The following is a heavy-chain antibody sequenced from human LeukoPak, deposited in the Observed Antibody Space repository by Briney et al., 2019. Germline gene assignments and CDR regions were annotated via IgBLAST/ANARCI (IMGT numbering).Heavy chain of an antibody. CDR3: AKSLAAAGRMYFDY. CDR2: IIGSGGST. D-gene: IGHD6-13*01. J-gene: IGHJ4*02. CDR1: EFSFGNYA. Sequence: GGSLRLSCAASEFSFGNYAMTWVRQAPGKGLGWVSSIIGSGGSTYYADSVKGRFTISRDNSKNTLYLQMSSLRAEDTAVYYCAKSLAAAGRMYFDYWGQGTLVTVSS. V-gene: IGHV3-23*01.